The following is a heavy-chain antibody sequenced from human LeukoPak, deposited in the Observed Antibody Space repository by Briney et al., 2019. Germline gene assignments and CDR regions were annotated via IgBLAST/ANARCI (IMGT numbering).Heavy chain of an antibody. CDR3: AKGSAYYDFYYMVV. Sequence: GGSLRLSCAGPGFRFSGYAMSWVRQAPGKGLDWVSTISGSGDTTYYADSVKGRFAISRDNAKNALDLQMNSLTAEDTAVYYCAKGSAYYDFYYMVVCGKGTTVTVSS. V-gene: IGHV3-23*01. CDR1: GFRFSGYA. J-gene: IGHJ6*03. CDR2: ISGSGDTT.